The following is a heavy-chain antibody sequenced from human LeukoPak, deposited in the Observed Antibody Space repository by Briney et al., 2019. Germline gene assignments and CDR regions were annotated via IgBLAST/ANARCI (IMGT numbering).Heavy chain of an antibody. CDR3: AKNHEYQLLRSYSCYYYGMDV. CDR2: ISGSGGST. Sequence: GGSLRLSCAASGFTFSSYAMSWVRQAPGKGLEWVSAISGSGGSTYYADSVKGRFTISRDNSKNTLYLQMNSLRAEDTAVYYCAKNHEYQLLRSYSCYYYGMDVWGQGTTVTVSS. V-gene: IGHV3-23*01. CDR1: GFTFSSYA. J-gene: IGHJ6*02. D-gene: IGHD2-2*01.